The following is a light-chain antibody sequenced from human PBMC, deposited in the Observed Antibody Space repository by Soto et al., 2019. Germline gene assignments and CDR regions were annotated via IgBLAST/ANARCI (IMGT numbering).Light chain of an antibody. CDR3: QQYGSSPLT. J-gene: IGKJ4*01. CDR1: QSVRSY. CDR2: DAS. Sequence: EIVLTQSPATLSLSPGERATLSCRASQSVRSYLAWYQQKPGQAPRLLIYDASSRATDIPARFSGSGSGTDFTLTISRLEPEDFAVYYCQQYGSSPLTFGGGTKVDIK. V-gene: IGKV3-20*01.